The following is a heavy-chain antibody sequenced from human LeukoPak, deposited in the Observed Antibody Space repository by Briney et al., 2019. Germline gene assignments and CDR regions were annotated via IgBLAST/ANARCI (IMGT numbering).Heavy chain of an antibody. D-gene: IGHD6-13*01. CDR1: GYTFTGYY. J-gene: IGHJ5*02. CDR3: ARDSSWYFSSNWFDP. Sequence: ASVKVSCKASGYTFTGYYMHWVRQAPGQGLEWMGWINPNSGGTNYAQKFQGRVTMTRDTSISTAYMERRSLRSDDTAVYYCARDSSWYFSSNWFDPWGQGTLVTVSS. V-gene: IGHV1-2*02. CDR2: INPNSGGT.